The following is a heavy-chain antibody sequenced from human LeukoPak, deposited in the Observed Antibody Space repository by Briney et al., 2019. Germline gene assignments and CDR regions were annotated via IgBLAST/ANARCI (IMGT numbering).Heavy chain of an antibody. CDR2: SYYSGST. CDR1: GCSISSYY. V-gene: IGHV4-59*01. CDR3: ARKRGGYDSSGYYFSWFDP. Sequence: SETLSLTCTVSGCSISSYYWSWIRQPPGKGLEWIGYSYYSGSTNYNPSLKSRVTISVDTSKNQFSLKLSSVTAADTAVYYCARKRGGYDSSGYYFSWFDPWGQGTLVTVSS. J-gene: IGHJ5*02. D-gene: IGHD3-22*01.